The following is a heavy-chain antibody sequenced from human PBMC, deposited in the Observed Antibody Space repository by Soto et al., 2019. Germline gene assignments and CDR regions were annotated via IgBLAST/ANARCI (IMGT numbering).Heavy chain of an antibody. CDR3: ARGGGVGVAGSAAFDM. CDR2: INPATGAA. CDR1: GYPVTAYY. D-gene: IGHD3-3*01. Sequence: QLHLVQSGAVVKKPGASVTVSCSASGYPVTAYYMHWVRQAPGRGLEWMGGINPATGAAKYTQTFQGRVTMTRDTSRSTVFMDLSGLTSGDTAVFYCARGGGVGVAGSAAFDMWGQGTLVTVSS. V-gene: IGHV1-2*02. J-gene: IGHJ3*02.